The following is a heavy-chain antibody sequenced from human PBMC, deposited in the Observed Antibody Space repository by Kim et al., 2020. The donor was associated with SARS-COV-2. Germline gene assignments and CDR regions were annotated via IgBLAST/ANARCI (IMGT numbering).Heavy chain of an antibody. CDR3: ARPLGFCTNGVCPLGY. Sequence: ASVKVSCKTSGYTFSSYSIAWVRQAPGQGLEWMGWISAKNGLAKSAQKFQGRVTLTTDSSTSTAYMELRSLRSDDTAVYYCARPLGFCTNGVCPLGYWGQGTLVTVSS. J-gene: IGHJ4*03. V-gene: IGHV1-18*01. CDR2: ISAKNGLA. CDR1: GYTFSSYS. D-gene: IGHD2-8*01.